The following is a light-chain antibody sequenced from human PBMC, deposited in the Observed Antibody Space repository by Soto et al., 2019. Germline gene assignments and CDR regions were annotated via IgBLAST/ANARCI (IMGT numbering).Light chain of an antibody. J-gene: IGKJ1*01. CDR2: DAS. CDR3: QQYGSSPPT. Sequence: EIVLTQSPGTLSLSPGERATLSCRASQSVSSSYLAWYQQKPGQAPRLLIYDASNRATGIPDRFSGSGSGTDFTLTISRLEPEDFAVYYCQQYGSSPPTFGRGTKVEIK. CDR1: QSVSSSY. V-gene: IGKV3-20*01.